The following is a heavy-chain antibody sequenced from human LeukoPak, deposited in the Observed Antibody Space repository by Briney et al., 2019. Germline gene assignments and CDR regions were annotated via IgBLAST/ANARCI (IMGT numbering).Heavy chain of an antibody. D-gene: IGHD3-22*01. CDR1: GYTFTSYG. V-gene: IGHV1-18*01. CDR2: ISAYNGNT. Sequence: ASVKVSCKASGYTFTSYGISWVRQAPGQGLEWMGWISAYNGNTNYAQKLQGRVTMTTDTSMSTAYMELRSLRSDDTAVYYCAREITMIVVATGWFDPWGQGTLVTVSS. J-gene: IGHJ5*02. CDR3: AREITMIVVATGWFDP.